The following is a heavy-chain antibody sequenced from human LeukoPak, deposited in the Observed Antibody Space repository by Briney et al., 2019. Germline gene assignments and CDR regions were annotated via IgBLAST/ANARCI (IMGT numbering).Heavy chain of an antibody. J-gene: IGHJ6*02. CDR3: ARDQDSSSSVYYYGMDV. D-gene: IGHD6-6*01. Sequence: GGSLRLSCAASGFTVGSYYMSWVRQAPGKGLEWVSVIYSGGSTYYADSVKGRFTISRDNSKNTLYLQMNSLRAEDTAVYYCARDQDSSSSVYYYGMDVWGQGTTVTVSS. CDR2: IYSGGST. CDR1: GFTVGSYY. V-gene: IGHV3-53*01.